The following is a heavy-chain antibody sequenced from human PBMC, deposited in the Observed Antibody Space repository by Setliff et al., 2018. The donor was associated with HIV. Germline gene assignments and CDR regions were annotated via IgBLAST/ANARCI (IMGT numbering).Heavy chain of an antibody. CDR2: ISAYNGNT. J-gene: IGHJ6*02. Sequence: VASVKVSCKASGYTFTNYDINWVRQATGQGLEWMGWISAYNGNTNYAQKLQGRVTMTTDTSTSTAYMELRSLRSDDTAVYYCAREVHSGYSYGYVPRDYYGMDVWGQGTTVTVSS. V-gene: IGHV1-18*01. CDR3: AREVHSGYSYGYVPRDYYGMDV. CDR1: GYTFTNYD. D-gene: IGHD5-18*01.